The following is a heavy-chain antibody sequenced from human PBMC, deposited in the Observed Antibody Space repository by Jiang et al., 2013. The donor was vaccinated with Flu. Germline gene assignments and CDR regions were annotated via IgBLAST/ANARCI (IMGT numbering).Heavy chain of an antibody. CDR3: AKGIGNTEPWYFDL. Sequence: VQLLESGGGLVQPGGSLRLSCVASGFIFSSYAMGWVRQAPGKGLEWVSVIMGSGDSAYYADSVKDRFTISRDNSKNTLFLQTNSLRVDDTAVYYCAKGIGNTEPWYFDLWGXGTLVTV. J-gene: IGHJ2*01. CDR2: IMGSGDSA. V-gene: IGHV3-23*01. D-gene: IGHD1-14*01. CDR1: GFIFSSYA.